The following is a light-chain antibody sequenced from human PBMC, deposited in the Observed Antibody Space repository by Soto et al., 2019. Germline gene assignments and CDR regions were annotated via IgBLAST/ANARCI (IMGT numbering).Light chain of an antibody. Sequence: EIVMTQSPATLSVSPGERATLSYRASQSVSSNLAWYQQKPGQAPRLLIYGASTRATGIPARFSGSGSGTEFTLTISSLLSEDFAVYYCQQYKNWPPITFGQGTRLEIK. J-gene: IGKJ5*01. CDR1: QSVSSN. CDR3: QQYKNWPPIT. V-gene: IGKV3-15*01. CDR2: GAS.